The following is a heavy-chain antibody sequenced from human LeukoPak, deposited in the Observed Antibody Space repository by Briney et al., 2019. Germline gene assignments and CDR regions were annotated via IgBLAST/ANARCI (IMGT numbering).Heavy chain of an antibody. Sequence: PGGSLRLSCAASGFTFSSYSMNWVRQAPGKGLEWVSSISSSSSYIYYADSVKGRFTISRDSAKNSLYLQMNSLRAEDTAVYYCARDRGYCSSTSCYVRSGIDYWGQGTLVTVSS. V-gene: IGHV3-21*01. D-gene: IGHD2-2*03. CDR3: ARDRGYCSSTSCYVRSGIDY. J-gene: IGHJ4*02. CDR1: GFTFSSYS. CDR2: ISSSSSYI.